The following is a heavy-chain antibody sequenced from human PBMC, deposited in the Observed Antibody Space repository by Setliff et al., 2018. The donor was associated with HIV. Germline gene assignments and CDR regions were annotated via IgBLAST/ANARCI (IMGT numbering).Heavy chain of an antibody. J-gene: IGHJ6*03. Sequence: ASETLSLTCTVSGGSISSSSYYWGWIRQPPGKGLEWIGSIYYSGSGYYNPSLKSRVTISVDTSKNQFSLKLSSVTAADTAVYYCARQITMVRGVYQPYYYYYMDVWGKGTTVTVSS. CDR3: ARQITMVRGVYQPYYYYYMDV. CDR2: IYYSGSG. V-gene: IGHV4-39*01. D-gene: IGHD3-10*01. CDR1: GGSISSSSYY.